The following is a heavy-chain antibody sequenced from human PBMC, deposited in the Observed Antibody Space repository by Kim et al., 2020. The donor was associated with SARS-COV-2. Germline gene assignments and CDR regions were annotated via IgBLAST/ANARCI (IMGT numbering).Heavy chain of an antibody. Sequence: GGSLRLSCAASGFTFSGYAMSWVRKAPGKGLEWVSGISGSSGSTYYADSVKGRFTISRDNSKNTLSVQMNSLRADDTAVYYCAKVGTGYWYFDLWGRGTLVTVSS. V-gene: IGHV3-23*01. CDR2: ISGSSGST. D-gene: IGHD7-27*01. J-gene: IGHJ2*01. CDR1: GFTFSGYA. CDR3: AKVGTGYWYFDL.